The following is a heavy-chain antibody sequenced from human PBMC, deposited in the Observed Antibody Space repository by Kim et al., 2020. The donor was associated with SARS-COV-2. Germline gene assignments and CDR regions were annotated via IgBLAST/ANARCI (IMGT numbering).Heavy chain of an antibody. V-gene: IGHV4-39*01. J-gene: IGHJ6*02. Sequence: SETLSLTCTVSGGSISSSSYYWGWIRQPPGKGLEWIGSIYYSGSTYYNPSLKSRVTISVDTSKNQFSLKLSSVTAADTAVYYCARHLSGGVSGPYYDILTGHPYYYGMDVWGQGTTVTVSS. CDR1: GGSISSSSYY. CDR2: IYYSGST. D-gene: IGHD3-9*01. CDR3: ARHLSGGVSGPYYDILTGHPYYYGMDV.